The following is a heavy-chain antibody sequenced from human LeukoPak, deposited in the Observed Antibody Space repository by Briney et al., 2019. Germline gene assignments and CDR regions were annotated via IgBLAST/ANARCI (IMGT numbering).Heavy chain of an antibody. D-gene: IGHD5-18*01. CDR1: GFTFSNYA. CDR2: ISYDGSNK. CDR3: ARDLYSYGHFDY. V-gene: IGHV3-30-3*01. J-gene: IGHJ4*02. Sequence: GGSLRLSCAASGFTFSNYAMHWVRQAPGQGLEWVAVISYDGSNKYYADSVKGRFTISRDNSKNTLYLQMNSLRAEDTAVYYCARDLYSYGHFDYWGQGTLVTVSS.